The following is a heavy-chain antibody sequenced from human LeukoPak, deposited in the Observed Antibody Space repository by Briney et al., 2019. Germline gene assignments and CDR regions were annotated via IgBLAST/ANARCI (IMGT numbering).Heavy chain of an antibody. CDR3: ARDREYYGILTGYSHDAFDI. CDR1: GYTFTSYG. V-gene: IGHV1-18*01. J-gene: IGHJ3*02. D-gene: IGHD3-9*01. Sequence: ASVKVSCKASGYTFTSYGISWVRQAPGQGLEWMGWISAYNGNTNYAQKLQGRVTMTTDTSTSTAYMELRSLRSDDTAVYYCARDREYYGILTGYSHDAFDIWGQGTMVTVSS. CDR2: ISAYNGNT.